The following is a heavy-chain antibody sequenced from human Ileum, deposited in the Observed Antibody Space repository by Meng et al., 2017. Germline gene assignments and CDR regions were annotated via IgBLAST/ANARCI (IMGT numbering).Heavy chain of an antibody. Sequence: QVQLVQSGAEVKNPWAYVKVSCKASGYTFTTYGISWVRQAPGQGLEWMGWMNTDKGNTNYAQKFQGRVTMTRDTSTSTAYMELRSLRSDDTAVYYCAREGAYNGGDYWGQGTLVTVSS. CDR3: AREGAYNGGDY. CDR2: MNTDKGNT. CDR1: GYTFTTYG. J-gene: IGHJ4*02. D-gene: IGHD1-1*01. V-gene: IGHV1-18*01.